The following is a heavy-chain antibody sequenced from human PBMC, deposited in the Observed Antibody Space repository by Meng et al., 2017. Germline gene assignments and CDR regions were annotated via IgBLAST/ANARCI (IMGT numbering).Heavy chain of an antibody. J-gene: IGHJ4*02. CDR2: MNPNSGNT. V-gene: IGHV1-8*01. CDR3: ARGPNRWTGFDY. CDR1: GYTFTSYD. D-gene: IGHD3/OR15-3a*01. Sequence: QVQWVQSGGEVKTRGASVKVSCKASGYTFTSYDINWVRQATGQGLEWMGWMNPNSGNTGYAQKFQGRVTMTRNTSISTAYMELSSLRSEDTAVYYCARGPNRWTGFDYWGQGTLVTVSS.